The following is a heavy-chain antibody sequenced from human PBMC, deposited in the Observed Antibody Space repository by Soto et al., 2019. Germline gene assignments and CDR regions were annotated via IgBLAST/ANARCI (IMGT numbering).Heavy chain of an antibody. Sequence: GGSLRLSCSASGFTFSSYAMHWVRQAPGKGLEYVSAISSNGGSTYYADSVKGRFTISRDNSKNTLYLQMSSLRAEDTAVYYCVKGGKSLLRPTDLDYWGQGTLVTVSS. V-gene: IGHV3-64D*06. CDR2: ISSNGGST. J-gene: IGHJ4*02. D-gene: IGHD2-15*01. CDR3: VKGGKSLLRPTDLDY. CDR1: GFTFSSYA.